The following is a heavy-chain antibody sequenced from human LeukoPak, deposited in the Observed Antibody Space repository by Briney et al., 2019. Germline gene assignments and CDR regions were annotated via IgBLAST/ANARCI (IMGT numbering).Heavy chain of an antibody. CDR3: ARTNQISETAFDI. J-gene: IGHJ3*02. CDR2: ILSSGST. V-gene: IGHV4-59*01. CDR1: SGSINNYY. D-gene: IGHD1-14*01. Sequence: PSETLSLTCTVSSGSINNYYWSWIRQPPGKGLEWIGYILSSGSTNYNPSVKSRVTISVDTSKNQFSLKLSSVTAADTAVYYCARTNQISETAFDIWGQGTM.